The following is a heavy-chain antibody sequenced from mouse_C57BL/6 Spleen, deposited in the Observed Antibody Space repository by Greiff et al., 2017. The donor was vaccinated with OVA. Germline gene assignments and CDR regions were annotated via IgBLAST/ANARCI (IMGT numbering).Heavy chain of an antibody. CDR2: ISDGGSYT. D-gene: IGHD3-2*02. V-gene: IGHV5-4*01. CDR3: AADSSGYGYYFDY. Sequence: EVHLVESGGGLVKPGGSLKLSCAASGFTFSSYAMSWVRQTPEKRLEWVATISDGGSYTYYPDNVKGRFTISRDNAKNNLYLQMSHLKSEDTAMYYCAADSSGYGYYFDYWGQGTTLTVSS. CDR1: GFTFSSYA. J-gene: IGHJ2*01.